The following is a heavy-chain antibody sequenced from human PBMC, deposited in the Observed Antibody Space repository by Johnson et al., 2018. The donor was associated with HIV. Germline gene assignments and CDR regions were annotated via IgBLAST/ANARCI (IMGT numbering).Heavy chain of an antibody. CDR1: GFTFSDYY. CDR2: ISSTGSSI. D-gene: IGHD3-10*01. J-gene: IGHJ3*02. Sequence: QVQLVESGGGLVKPGGSLRLSCAASGFTFSDYYMNWIRQAPGKGLEWVSYISSTGSSIKYVDSVKGRSTISRDNPKTSLYLQMNSLRAEDTAVYYCARQYYGSGTDAFDIWGQGTMVTVSS. V-gene: IGHV3-11*04. CDR3: ARQYYGSGTDAFDI.